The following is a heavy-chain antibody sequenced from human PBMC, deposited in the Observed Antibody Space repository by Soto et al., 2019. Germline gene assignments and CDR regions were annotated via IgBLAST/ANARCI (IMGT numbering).Heavy chain of an antibody. J-gene: IGHJ4*02. CDR2: ISGSGGGT. D-gene: IGHD1-1*01. CDR1: GFTFSSFA. CDR3: ALSERGAH. V-gene: IGHV3-23*01. Sequence: EVQLLESGGGLVQPGGSLRLSCAASGFTFSSFAMSWVRQAPGKGLEWVSLISGSGGGTYYADSVKGRFIISRDNSKNTLYLQMNSLRAEDTAVYYCALSERGAHWGQGTLVTVSS.